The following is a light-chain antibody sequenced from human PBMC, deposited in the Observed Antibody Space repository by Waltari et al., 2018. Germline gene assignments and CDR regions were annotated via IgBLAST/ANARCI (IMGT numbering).Light chain of an antibody. V-gene: IGKV1-5*01. Sequence: DIQMTQSPSTVSASLGARVTITCRASQNLNTFLSWYQQKPGAVPNLLIYDASTLERGVPSRFSGSGSGKHFTLTISGLQPDDFATYYCQQYYDYPINFGQGTRL. CDR3: QQYYDYPIN. CDR1: QNLNTF. CDR2: DAS. J-gene: IGKJ5*01.